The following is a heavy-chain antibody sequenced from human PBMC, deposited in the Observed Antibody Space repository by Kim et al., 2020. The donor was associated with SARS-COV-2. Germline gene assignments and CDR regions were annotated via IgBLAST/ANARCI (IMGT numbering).Heavy chain of an antibody. CDR1: GYTLSELS. J-gene: IGHJ4*02. CDR3: ATRKQDYGDYVLEY. CDR2: FDPEDDEA. Sequence: ASVKVSCKVSGYTLSELSVHWVRRAPGKGLEWMGGFDPEDDEAIYAQKFQDRVTVTVDTSTDTAHMELSSLRSEDTAVYYCATRKQDYGDYVLEYWGQGTLVTVSA. D-gene: IGHD4-17*01. V-gene: IGHV1-24*01.